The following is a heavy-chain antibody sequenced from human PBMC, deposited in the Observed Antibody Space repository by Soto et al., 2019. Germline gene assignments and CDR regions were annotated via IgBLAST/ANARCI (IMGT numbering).Heavy chain of an antibody. Sequence: GGSLRLSCAASGFTFSSYGMHWVRQAPGKGLEWVAVIWYDGSNKYYADSVKGRFTISRDNSKNTLYLQMNSLRDEDTAVYYCARDHYGSGSYPDPFDYWGQGTLVTVSS. V-gene: IGHV3-33*01. CDR1: GFTFSSYG. CDR2: IWYDGSNK. CDR3: ARDHYGSGSYPDPFDY. J-gene: IGHJ4*02. D-gene: IGHD3-10*01.